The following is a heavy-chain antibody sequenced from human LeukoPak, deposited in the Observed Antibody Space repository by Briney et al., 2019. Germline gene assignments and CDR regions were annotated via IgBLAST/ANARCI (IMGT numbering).Heavy chain of an antibody. J-gene: IGHJ4*02. Sequence: GGSLRLSCAASGFTFSSYSMNWVRQAPGKGLEWISYISSSSSTIYYADSVKGRFTISRDNAKNSLYLQMNSLRDEDTAVYYCARDGGTYDYDSSGYSQFDYWGQGTLVTVSS. CDR3: ARDGGTYDYDSSGYSQFDY. CDR2: ISSSSSTI. V-gene: IGHV3-48*02. CDR1: GFTFSSYS. D-gene: IGHD3-22*01.